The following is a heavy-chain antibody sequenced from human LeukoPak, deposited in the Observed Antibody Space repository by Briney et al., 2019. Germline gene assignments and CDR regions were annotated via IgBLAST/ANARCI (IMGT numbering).Heavy chain of an antibody. J-gene: IGHJ4*02. V-gene: IGHV4-59*01. D-gene: IGHD3-22*01. CDR2: IYYSGST. CDR1: GGSISYYY. Sequence: SETLSLTCTVSGGSISYYYWSWIRQTPGKGLEWIGYIYYSGSTNYNPSLKSRVTISVDTSKNQFSLKLSSVTAADTAVYYCARTNDASSGYYIRYWGQGTLVTVSS. CDR3: ARTNDASSGYYIRY.